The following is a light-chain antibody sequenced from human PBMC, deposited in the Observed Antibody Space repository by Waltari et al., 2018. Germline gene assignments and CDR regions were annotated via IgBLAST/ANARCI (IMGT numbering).Light chain of an antibody. Sequence: DIQMTQCPPSLSASVGDRVTITCRATQSISPSLNWYQHKAGKAPKPLIYGASTLERGVPSRFSGSGSGTDFTLTINSLRPEDFATYYCQQSYTAPFTFGPGTRVDLK. J-gene: IGKJ3*01. CDR3: QQSYTAPFT. CDR1: QSISPS. CDR2: GAS. V-gene: IGKV1-39*01.